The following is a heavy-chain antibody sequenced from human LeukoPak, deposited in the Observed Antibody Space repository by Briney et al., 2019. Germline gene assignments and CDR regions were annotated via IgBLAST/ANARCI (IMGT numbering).Heavy chain of an antibody. J-gene: IGHJ4*02. Sequence: GGSLRLSCAASGFTFSSYAMSWVRQAPGKGLEWVSAISGSGGSTYYADSVKGRFTISRDNSKNTLYLQMNSLRAEDTAVYYCRATYDSSGYYSYYFDYWGQGTLVTVSS. CDR3: RATYDSSGYYSYYFDY. CDR1: GFTFSSYA. V-gene: IGHV3-23*01. CDR2: ISGSGGST. D-gene: IGHD3-22*01.